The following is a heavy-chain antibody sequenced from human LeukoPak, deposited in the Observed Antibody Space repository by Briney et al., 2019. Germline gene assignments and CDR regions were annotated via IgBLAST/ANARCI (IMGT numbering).Heavy chain of an antibody. CDR3: ARDKLEGEPFDY. CDR2: IIPIFGTA. D-gene: IGHD1-1*01. J-gene: IGHJ4*02. Sequence: XSVKVSCKASGGTFSSYAISWVRQAPGQGLEWMGGIIPIFGTANYAQKFQGRVTITADESTSTAYMELSSLRSEDTAVYYCARDKLEGEPFDYWGQGTLVTVSS. CDR1: GGTFSSYA. V-gene: IGHV1-69*01.